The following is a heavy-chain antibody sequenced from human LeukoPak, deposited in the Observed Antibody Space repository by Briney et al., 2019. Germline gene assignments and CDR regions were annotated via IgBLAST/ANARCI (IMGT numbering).Heavy chain of an antibody. J-gene: IGHJ3*02. Sequence: PSETLSLTCAVYGESFSGYYWSWIRQPPGKGLEWIGKINQSGGTNYDPSLKSRVTISVDTSKNHLSLKLTSVTAADTTVYYCARRRVLRFLQWYQSPFDTWGQGAVVAVSS. D-gene: IGHD3-3*01. V-gene: IGHV4-34*01. CDR3: ARRRVLRFLQWYQSPFDT. CDR1: GESFSGYY. CDR2: INQSGGT.